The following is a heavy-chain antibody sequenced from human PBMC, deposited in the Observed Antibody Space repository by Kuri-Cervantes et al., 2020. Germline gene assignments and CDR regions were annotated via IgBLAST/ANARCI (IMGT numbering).Heavy chain of an antibody. V-gene: IGHV1-3*01. CDR3: ARGYFDWLSLGDAFDI. CDR1: GYTFTSYA. Sequence: ASVKVSCKASGYTFTSYAMHWVRQAPGQRLEWMGWINAGNGNTKYSQKFQGRVTITRDTSASTAYMELSSLRSEDTAVYYCARGYFDWLSLGDAFDIRGQGTMVTVSS. J-gene: IGHJ3*02. CDR2: INAGNGNT. D-gene: IGHD3-9*01.